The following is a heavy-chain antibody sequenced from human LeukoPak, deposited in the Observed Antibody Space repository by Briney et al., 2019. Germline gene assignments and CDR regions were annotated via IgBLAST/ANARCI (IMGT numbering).Heavy chain of an antibody. J-gene: IGHJ4*02. CDR2: INHSGST. CDR1: GGSFCGYY. Sequence: SETLSLTCAVYGGSFCGYYWSWIRQPPGKGLEWIGEINHSGSTNYNPSLKSRVTISVDTSKNQFSLKLSSVTAADTAVYYCARGRGIHYYDSSGYPPLDYWGQGTLVTVSS. V-gene: IGHV4-34*01. CDR3: ARGRGIHYYDSSGYPPLDY. D-gene: IGHD3-22*01.